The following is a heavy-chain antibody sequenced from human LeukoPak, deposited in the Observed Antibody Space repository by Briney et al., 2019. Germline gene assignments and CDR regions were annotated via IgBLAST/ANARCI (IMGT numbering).Heavy chain of an antibody. V-gene: IGHV4-39*01. CDR3: ARTPYNYDSRGIT. CDR2: IYYSGSA. Sequence: SETLSLTCTVSGGSISSSSYYWGWIRQPPGKGLEWIGSIYYSGSAYYNPSLKSRVTISVDTSKNQFSLKLSSVTAADTAVYYCARTPYNYDSRGITWGQGTLVTVSS. D-gene: IGHD3-22*01. J-gene: IGHJ5*02. CDR1: GGSISSSSYY.